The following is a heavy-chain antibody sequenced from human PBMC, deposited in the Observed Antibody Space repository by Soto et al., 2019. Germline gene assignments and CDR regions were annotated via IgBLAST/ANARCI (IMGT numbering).Heavy chain of an antibody. CDR1: GGSISSGGYY. V-gene: IGHV4-31*02. Sequence: SETLSLTCTVSGGSISSGGYYWSWVRQNPRRGLEWIGNIYYSGNTYYNPSLKSRLTISVDTSKNQFSLNLSSVTAADTAVYYCARDRLMATAGTARHYFGLDVWGQGTTVTVSS. CDR3: ARDRLMATAGTARHYFGLDV. CDR2: IYYSGNT. J-gene: IGHJ6*02. D-gene: IGHD5-18*01.